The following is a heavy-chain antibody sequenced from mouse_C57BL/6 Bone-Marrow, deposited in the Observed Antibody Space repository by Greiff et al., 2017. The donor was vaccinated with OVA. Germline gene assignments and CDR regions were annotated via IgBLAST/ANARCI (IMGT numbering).Heavy chain of an antibody. D-gene: IGHD2-13*01. J-gene: IGHJ4*01. CDR3: ARSGDYGEAMDY. Sequence: QVQLQQPGAELVKPGASVKMSCKASGYTFTSYWITWVKQRPGQGLEWIGDIYPGSGSTNYNEKFKSKATLTVDTSSSTAYMQLSSLTTEDSAVDYCARSGDYGEAMDYWGQGTSVTVSS. V-gene: IGHV1-55*01. CDR1: GYTFTSYW. CDR2: IYPGSGST.